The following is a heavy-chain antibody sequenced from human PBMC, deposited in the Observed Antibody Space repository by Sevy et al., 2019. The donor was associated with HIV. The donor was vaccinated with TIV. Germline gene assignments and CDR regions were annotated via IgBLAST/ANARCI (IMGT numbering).Heavy chain of an antibody. CDR2: ISSSSSTI. D-gene: IGHD2-2*01. J-gene: IGHJ4*02. V-gene: IGHV3-48*01. CDR3: ARGTLRYCSSTSCPLDY. Sequence: GESLKISCAASGFTFSSYSMNWVRQAPGKGLEWVSYISSSSSTIYYADSVKGRFTISRDNAKNSLYLQMNSLRAEDTAVYYCARGTLRYCSSTSCPLDYWGQGTLVTVSS. CDR1: GFTFSSYS.